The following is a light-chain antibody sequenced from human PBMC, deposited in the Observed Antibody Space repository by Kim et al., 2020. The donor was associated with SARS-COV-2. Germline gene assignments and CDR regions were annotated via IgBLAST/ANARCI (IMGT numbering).Light chain of an antibody. CDR1: QDISNY. Sequence: LSASVGERVTITCQASQDISNYLNWYQQKPGKAPKLLIYDASNLETGVPSRFSGSGSGTDFTFTISSLQPEDIATYYCQQYDNLYTFGEGTKLEI. CDR2: DAS. V-gene: IGKV1-33*01. J-gene: IGKJ2*01. CDR3: QQYDNLYT.